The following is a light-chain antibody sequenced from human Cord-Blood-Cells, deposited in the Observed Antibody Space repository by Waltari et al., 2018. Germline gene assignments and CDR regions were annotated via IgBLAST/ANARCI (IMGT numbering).Light chain of an antibody. Sequence: DIVMTQSPATLSVSPGERATLSCRAGQSVRSNLAWYQQKPGQAPRLLIYGASTRATGIPARFSGSGSGTEFTLTISSLQSEDFAVYYCQQYNNWPRTFGQGTKVEIK. CDR1: QSVRSN. V-gene: IGKV3-15*01. CDR2: GAS. J-gene: IGKJ1*01. CDR3: QQYNNWPRT.